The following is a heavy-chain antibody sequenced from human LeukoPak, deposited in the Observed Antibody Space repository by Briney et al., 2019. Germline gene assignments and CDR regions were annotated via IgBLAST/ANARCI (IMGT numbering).Heavy chain of an antibody. CDR3: ARVAEGSSYASGYYYYYMDV. CDR1: GGSISSGSYY. CDR2: IYTSGST. D-gene: IGHD6-13*01. Sequence: SETLSLTCTVSGGSISSGSYYWSWIRQPAGKGLEWIGRIYTSGSTNYNPSLKSRVTISVDTSKNQFSLKLSSVTAADTAVYYCARVAEGSSYASGYYYYYMDVWGKGTTVTISS. J-gene: IGHJ6*03. V-gene: IGHV4-61*02.